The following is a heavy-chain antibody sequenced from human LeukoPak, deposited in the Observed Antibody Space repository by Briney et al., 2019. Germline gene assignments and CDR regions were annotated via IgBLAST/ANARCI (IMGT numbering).Heavy chain of an antibody. CDR1: EFSVGSNY. V-gene: IGHV3-53*01. D-gene: IGHD3-16*02. J-gene: IGHJ4*02. CDR3: ARDSSMITFGGVIVSYFDY. CDR2: IYSGGST. Sequence: GGSLRLSCAASEFSVGSNYMTWVRQAPGKGLEWVSLIYSGGSTYYADSVKGRFTISRDNAKNSLYLQTNSLRAEDTALYYCARDSSMITFGGVIVSYFDYWGQGTLVTVPS.